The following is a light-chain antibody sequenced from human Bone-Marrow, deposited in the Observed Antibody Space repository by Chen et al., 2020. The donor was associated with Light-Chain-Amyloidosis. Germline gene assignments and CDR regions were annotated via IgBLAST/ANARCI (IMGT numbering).Light chain of an antibody. CDR2: DDS. CDR3: QVWDSSSDRPV. V-gene: IGLV3-21*02. J-gene: IGLJ3*02. Sequence: SYVLTQPSSVSVAPGQPATMACGGNNIGSTSVHWYQQTPGQAPLLVVYDDSNRPSGIPERLSGSNSGNTATLTISRVEAGDEADYYCQVWDSSSDRPVFGGGTKLTVL. CDR1: NIGSTS.